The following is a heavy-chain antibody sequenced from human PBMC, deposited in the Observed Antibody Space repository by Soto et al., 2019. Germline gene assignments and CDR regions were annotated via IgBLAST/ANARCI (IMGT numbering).Heavy chain of an antibody. CDR1: GYTFTGYY. J-gene: IGHJ5*02. Sequence: QVQLVQSGAEVKKPGASVKVSCKASGYTFTGYYMHWVRQAPGQGLEWMGWINPNSGGTNYAQKFQGRVTMTRDTSISTAYMELSRLRSDDTAVYYCARGRSXRGPIAAAGTHDQNWFDPWGQGTLVTVSX. CDR2: INPNSGGT. D-gene: IGHD6-13*01. V-gene: IGHV1-2*02. CDR3: ARGRSXRGPIAAAGTHDQNWFDP.